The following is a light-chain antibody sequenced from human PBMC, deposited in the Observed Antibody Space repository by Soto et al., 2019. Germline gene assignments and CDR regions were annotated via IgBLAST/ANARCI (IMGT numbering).Light chain of an antibody. CDR3: QKRSNGPRGLT. CDR1: QSVTSY. CDR2: DAS. J-gene: IGKJ4*02. V-gene: IGKV3-11*01. Sequence: EIVLTQSPATLSLSPGERATLSCRASQSVTSYLAWYQQKPGQAPRLLIYDASNRATGIPARFSGSGSGTDFTLTISSLEPEDFAVYYCQKRSNGPRGLTCGGGTKVEIK.